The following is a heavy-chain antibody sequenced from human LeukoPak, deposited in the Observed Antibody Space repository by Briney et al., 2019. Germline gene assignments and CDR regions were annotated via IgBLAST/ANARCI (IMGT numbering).Heavy chain of an antibody. D-gene: IGHD5-12*01. CDR3: ARVGGYSGYDMDY. V-gene: IGHV4-59*01. CDR2: IYGGGTT. Sequence: KASETLSLTCTVSGGSISSFYWSWIRQPPGEGLEWIGYIYGGGTTKYNPSLKSRVTTSVDTSKNQFSLNLASVTAADTAVYYCARVGGYSGYDMDYWGQGTRVTVS. J-gene: IGHJ4*02. CDR1: GGSISSFY.